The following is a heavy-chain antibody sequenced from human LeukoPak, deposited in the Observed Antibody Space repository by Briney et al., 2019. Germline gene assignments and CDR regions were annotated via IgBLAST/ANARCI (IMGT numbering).Heavy chain of an antibody. J-gene: IGHJ4*02. CDR2: IYSGGST. V-gene: IGHV3-53*01. CDR1: GFTLSSNY. Sequence: GGSLRLSCAPSGFTLSSNYMSWVRQAPGKGLEWVSVIYSGGSTYYADSVKGRFTISRDNSKNTLYLQMNSLRAEDTAVYYCAYSSGYYYSFDYWGQGTLVTVSS. D-gene: IGHD3-22*01. CDR3: AYSSGYYYSFDY.